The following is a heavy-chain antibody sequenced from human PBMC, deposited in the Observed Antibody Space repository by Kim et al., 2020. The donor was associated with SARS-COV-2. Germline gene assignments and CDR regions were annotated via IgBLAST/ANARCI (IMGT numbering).Heavy chain of an antibody. J-gene: IGHJ4*02. V-gene: IGHV3-33*06. D-gene: IGHD3-16*01. CDR3: AKGGGLTPAPFDY. CDR2: IWYDGSNK. CDR1: GFTFSSYA. Sequence: GGSLRLSCAASGFTFSSYAMHWVRQAPGKGLEWVAVIWYDGSNKYYADSVKGRFTISRDNSKNTLYLQMNSLRAEDTAVYYCAKGGGLTPAPFDYWGQGTLVTVSS.